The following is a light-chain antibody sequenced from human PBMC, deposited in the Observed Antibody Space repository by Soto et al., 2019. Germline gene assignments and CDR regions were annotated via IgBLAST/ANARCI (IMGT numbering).Light chain of an antibody. CDR1: QSISRW. J-gene: IGKJ1*01. CDR3: QQYNSYSSWT. CDR2: DAS. V-gene: IGKV1-5*01. Sequence: DIQMTQAPSTLSACVGDRVTITCRASQSISRWLAWDQQKPGKAPKLLIYDASSLESGAPSRFSGSGSGTEFALTISRLQPDDFATYSCQQYNSYSSWTFGQGTKVDIK.